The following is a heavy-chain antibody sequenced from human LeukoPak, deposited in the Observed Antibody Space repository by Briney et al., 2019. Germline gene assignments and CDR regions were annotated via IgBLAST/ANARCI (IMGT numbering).Heavy chain of an antibody. CDR2: IYYSGST. J-gene: IGHJ6*03. V-gene: IGHV4-39*01. D-gene: IGHD3-10*01. CDR1: GGSISSSSYY. Sequence: SETLSLTCTVSGGSISSSSYYWGWIRQPPGKGLEWIGSIYYSGSTYYNPSLKSRVTISLDTSKNQFSLKLSSVTAADTAVYYCASVRRGFGESSKYYAYYYMGVWGKGTTVTISS. CDR3: ASVRRGFGESSKYYAYYYMGV.